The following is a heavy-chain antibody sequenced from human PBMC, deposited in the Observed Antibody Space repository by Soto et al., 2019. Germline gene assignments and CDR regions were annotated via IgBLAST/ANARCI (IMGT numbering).Heavy chain of an antibody. CDR3: ARVGTDDGSGSPYYSDY. D-gene: IGHD3-10*01. CDR2: ISPSSSFL. J-gene: IGHJ4*02. V-gene: IGHV3-21*06. CDR1: GFSFRSYY. Sequence: GGSLRLSCAASGFSFRSYYMNWVRQAPGRGLEWVSSISPSSSFLNYADSVKGRFTISRDNAKSSVNLQMNSLRAEDTAVYYCARVGTDDGSGSPYYSDYWGQGALVTVAS.